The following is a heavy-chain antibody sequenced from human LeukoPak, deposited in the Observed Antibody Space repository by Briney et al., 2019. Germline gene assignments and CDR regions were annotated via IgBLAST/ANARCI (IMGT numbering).Heavy chain of an antibody. CDR2: ISYDGSNE. J-gene: IGHJ4*02. CDR1: GFTFSSFA. D-gene: IGHD6-19*01. V-gene: IGHV3-30*18. Sequence: SGGSLRLSCAPSGFTFSSFAMYWVRQAPGKGLEWVAVISYDGSNEYYADSVKGRFTISRDNPKNTLYLQMNSLRVEDTAVYYCAKSYSGGWYAVDHWGQGTLVTVSS. CDR3: AKSYSGGWYAVDH.